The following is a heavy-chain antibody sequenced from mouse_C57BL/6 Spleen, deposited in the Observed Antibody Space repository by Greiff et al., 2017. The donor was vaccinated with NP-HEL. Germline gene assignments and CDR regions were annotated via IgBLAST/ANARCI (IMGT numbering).Heavy chain of an antibody. J-gene: IGHJ4*01. D-gene: IGHD2-5*01. V-gene: IGHV1-55*01. CDR2: IYPGSGST. Sequence: QVQLQQPGAELVKPGASVKMSCKASGYTFTSYWITWVKQRPGQGLEWIGDIYPGSGSTNYNEKFKSKATLTVDTSSSTAYMQLSSLTSEDSAVYYCARGYYSTDYYAMDYWGQGTSVTVSS. CDR1: GYTFTSYW. CDR3: ARGYYSTDYYAMDY.